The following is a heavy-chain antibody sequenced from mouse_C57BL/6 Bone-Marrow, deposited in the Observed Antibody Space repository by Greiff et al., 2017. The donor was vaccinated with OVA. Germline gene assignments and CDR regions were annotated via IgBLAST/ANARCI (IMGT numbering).Heavy chain of an antibody. J-gene: IGHJ1*03. CDR2: IDPSDSYT. CDR1: GYTFTSYW. D-gene: IGHD1-1*01. Sequence: QVQLQQPGAELVMPGASVKLSCKASGYTFTSYWMHWVKQRPGQGLEWIGEIDPSDSYTNYNQKFQGKSPLTVDKSSSSAYMQLSSLTSEDSAVYYCAILTTVVATYWYFDVWGTGTTVTVSS. CDR3: AILTTVVATYWYFDV. V-gene: IGHV1-69*01.